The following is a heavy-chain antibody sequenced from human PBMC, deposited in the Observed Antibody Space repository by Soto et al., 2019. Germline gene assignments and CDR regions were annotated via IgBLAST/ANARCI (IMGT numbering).Heavy chain of an antibody. D-gene: IGHD3-10*01. CDR1: GVSISSGGDS. CDR3: ASMGYHYGSGSYPLDY. CDR2: MYNSGST. J-gene: IGHJ4*02. V-gene: IGHV4-30-4*07. Sequence: SETLSLTCAVSGVSISSGGDSWSWIRQPPGKGLEWIGYMYNSGSTHYNPSLKSRVTISLDTSKNQFSLNLRSVTAADTAVYYCASMGYHYGSGSYPLDYWGQGTLVTVSS.